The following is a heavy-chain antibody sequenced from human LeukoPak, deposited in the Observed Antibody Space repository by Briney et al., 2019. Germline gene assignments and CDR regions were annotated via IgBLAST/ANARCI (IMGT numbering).Heavy chain of an antibody. D-gene: IGHD1/OR15-1a*01. Sequence: KPSGTLSLTCTVSGASINSDTYYWGWIRQPPGKGLEWIGTHSHSGSAYYNPSLRSRITMSLDTSENQLSLKLYSVTAADTAIYYCARYQTGTMFAVWGQGTLVTISS. V-gene: IGHV4-39*07. CDR1: GASINSDTYY. CDR3: ARYQTGTMFAV. J-gene: IGHJ4*02. CDR2: HSHSGSA.